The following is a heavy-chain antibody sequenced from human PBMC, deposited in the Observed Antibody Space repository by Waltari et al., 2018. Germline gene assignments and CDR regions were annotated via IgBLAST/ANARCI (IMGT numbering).Heavy chain of an antibody. V-gene: IGHV3-33*01. CDR2: IWYDGSNK. J-gene: IGHJ6*02. CDR3: ARGGAFSGSYYQYGMDV. CDR1: GFPFSSYG. Sequence: QVQLVESGGGVVQPGRSLRLSCAASGFPFSSYGMHWVRQAQGKGLEWVAVIWYDGSNKYYADSVKGRFTISRDNSKNTLYLQMNSLRAEDTAVYYCARGGAFSGSYYQYGMDVWGQGTTVTVSS. D-gene: IGHD1-26*01.